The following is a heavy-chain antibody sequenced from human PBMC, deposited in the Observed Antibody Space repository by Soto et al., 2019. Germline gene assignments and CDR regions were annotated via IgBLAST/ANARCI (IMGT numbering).Heavy chain of an antibody. Sequence: SETLSLTCTVSGGSISSSSYYWGWIRQPPGKGLEWIGSIYYSGSTYYNPSLKSRVTISVDTSKNQFSLKLSSVTAADTAVYYCARQQQLYQGEIDPWGQGTLVTVAS. CDR3: ARQQQLYQGEIDP. V-gene: IGHV4-39*01. CDR1: GGSISSSSYY. CDR2: IYYSGST. J-gene: IGHJ5*02. D-gene: IGHD6-13*01.